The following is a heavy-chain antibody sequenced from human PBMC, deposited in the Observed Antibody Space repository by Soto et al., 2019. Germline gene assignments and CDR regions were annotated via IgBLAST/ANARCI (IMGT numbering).Heavy chain of an antibody. Sequence: GASVKVSCKASGYTFTSYGISWVRQAPGQGLEWMGWISAYNGNTNYAQKLQGRVTMTTDTSTSTAYMELRSLRSDDTAAYYCAREVGSYDILTGYFDYWGQGTLVTVSS. CDR2: ISAYNGNT. J-gene: IGHJ4*02. V-gene: IGHV1-18*01. D-gene: IGHD3-9*01. CDR1: GYTFTSYG. CDR3: AREVGSYDILTGYFDY.